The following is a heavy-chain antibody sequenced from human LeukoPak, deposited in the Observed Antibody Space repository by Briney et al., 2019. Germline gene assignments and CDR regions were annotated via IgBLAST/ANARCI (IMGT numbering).Heavy chain of an antibody. CDR2: ISGSGSST. J-gene: IGHJ4*02. Sequence: GGSLRLSCAASGFTFSSYGMSWVRQAPGKGLEWVSAISGSGSSTYYADSVKGRFTISRDNSKNTLYLQMNNLRAEDTAVYYCAKFPLYCTGGSCYSDRYFDYWGQGTLVTVSS. CDR3: AKFPLYCTGGSCYSDRYFDY. V-gene: IGHV3-23*01. CDR1: GFTFSSYG. D-gene: IGHD2-15*01.